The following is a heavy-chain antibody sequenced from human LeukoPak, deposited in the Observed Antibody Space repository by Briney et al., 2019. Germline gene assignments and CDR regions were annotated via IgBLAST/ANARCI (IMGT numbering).Heavy chain of an antibody. CDR1: GFIFRSYS. J-gene: IGHJ6*03. CDR2: ITSSSDTI. Sequence: GGSLRLSCAASGFIFRSYSMNWVRQAPGKGLEWVAFITSSSDTISYADSVKGRFTISRDNAKNSLCLQMDGLRAEDTAVYYCARYDYGDYEDYFYYMDVWGKGTAVSVSS. V-gene: IGHV3-48*01. CDR3: ARYDYGDYEDYFYYMDV. D-gene: IGHD4-17*01.